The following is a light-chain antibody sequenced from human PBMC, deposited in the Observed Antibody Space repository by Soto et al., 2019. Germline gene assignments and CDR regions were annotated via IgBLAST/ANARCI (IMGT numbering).Light chain of an antibody. CDR2: AAS. CDR3: QQATISQLT. J-gene: IGKJ4*01. V-gene: IGKV1-12*01. CDR1: QGISGC. Sequence: DIQMTQSPSSVSASVGDRVTITCRASQGISGCLAWYQQKPGKAPKLLIYAASTLQSGVPSRFCGGRSGTDITLTINSLQPEDFATYYCQQATISQLTFGGGTKVEIK.